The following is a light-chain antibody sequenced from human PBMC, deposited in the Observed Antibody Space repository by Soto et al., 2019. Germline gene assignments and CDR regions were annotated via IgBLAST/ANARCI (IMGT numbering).Light chain of an antibody. CDR2: EVS. V-gene: IGLV2-14*01. CDR3: SSYTSSSTV. Sequence: QSVLTQPASVSGSPGQSITISCTGTSSDVGGYNYVSWYQQHPGKAPKLMIYEVSNRPSGVSNRVSGSKSGNTASLTISGLQAEDEAAYYCSSYTSSSTVFGGGTKLTVL. J-gene: IGLJ3*02. CDR1: SSDVGGYNY.